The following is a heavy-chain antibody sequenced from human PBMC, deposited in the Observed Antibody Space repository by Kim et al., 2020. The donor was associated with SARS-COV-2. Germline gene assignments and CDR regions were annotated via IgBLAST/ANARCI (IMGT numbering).Heavy chain of an antibody. V-gene: IGHV4-34*01. D-gene: IGHD1-26*01. CDR3: ARFGYYRQLDY. Sequence: NYNQSLKSRVPISVDTYKLQFSLKLSSVTAADTAVYYCARFGYYRQLDYWGQGTLVTVSS. J-gene: IGHJ4*02.